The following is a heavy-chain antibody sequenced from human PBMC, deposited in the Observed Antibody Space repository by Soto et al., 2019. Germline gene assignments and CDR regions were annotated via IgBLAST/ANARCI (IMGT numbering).Heavy chain of an antibody. J-gene: IGHJ4*02. CDR1: RYSFTSYG. CDR3: ARDSPPVDY. Sequence: TSVKVSCKTSRYSFTSYGISWVRQAPGQGLEWMGWISAYNGNTNYAQKLQGRVTMTTDTSTSTAYMELRSLRSDDTAVYYCARDSPPVDYWGQGTLVTVSS. V-gene: IGHV1-18*01. CDR2: ISAYNGNT.